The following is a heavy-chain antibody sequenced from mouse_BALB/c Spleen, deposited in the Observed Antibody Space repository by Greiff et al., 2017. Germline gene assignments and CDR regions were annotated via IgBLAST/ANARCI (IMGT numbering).Heavy chain of an antibody. D-gene: IGHD2-1*01. V-gene: IGHV1-7*01. CDR1: GYTFTSYW. Sequence: VQLQESGAELAKPGASVKMSCKASGYTFTSYWMHWVKQRPGQGLEWIGYINPSTGYTEYNQKFKDKATLTADKSSSTAYMQLSSLTSEDSAVYYCAIYYGNSWFAYWGQGTLVTVSA. J-gene: IGHJ3*01. CDR2: INPSTGYT. CDR3: AIYYGNSWFAY.